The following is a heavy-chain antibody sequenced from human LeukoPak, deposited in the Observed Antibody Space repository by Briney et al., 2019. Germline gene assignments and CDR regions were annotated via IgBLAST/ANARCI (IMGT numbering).Heavy chain of an antibody. V-gene: IGHV3-23*01. CDR3: AKEGYSSGWYGKMDV. J-gene: IGHJ6*02. CDR2: ISGSGGNT. CDR1: GFTFSSYA. D-gene: IGHD6-19*01. Sequence: GGSLRLSCAASGFTFSSYAMSWVRQAPGKGLEWVSAISGSGGNTYYADSVKGRFTISRDNSKNTLYLQMSSLRAEDTAVYYCAKEGYSSGWYGKMDVWGQGTTVTVSS.